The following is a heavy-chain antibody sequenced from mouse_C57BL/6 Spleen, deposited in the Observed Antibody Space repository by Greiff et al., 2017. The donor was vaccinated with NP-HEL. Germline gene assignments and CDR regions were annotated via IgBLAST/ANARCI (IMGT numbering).Heavy chain of an antibody. V-gene: IGHV1-76*01. J-gene: IGHJ2*01. D-gene: IGHD1-1*01. CDR2: IYPGSGNT. CDR1: GYTFTDYY. CDR3: ARDGDYYGSSLYYFDY. Sequence: VQLQQSGAELVRPGASVKLSCKASGYTFTDYYINWVKQRPGQGLEWIARIYPGSGNTYYNEKFKGKATLTAEKSSSTAYMQLSSLTSEDSAVYFCARDGDYYGSSLYYFDYWGQGTTLTVSS.